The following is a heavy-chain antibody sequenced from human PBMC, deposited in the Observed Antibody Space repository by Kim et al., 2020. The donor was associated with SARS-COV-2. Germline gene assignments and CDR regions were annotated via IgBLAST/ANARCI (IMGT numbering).Heavy chain of an antibody. Sequence: SETLSLTCTVSGGSVSSGSYYWSWIRQPPGKGLEWIGYIYYSGSTNYNPSLKSRVTISVDTSKNQFSLKLSSVTAADTAVYYCARELRYFDWYRWFDPWGQGTLVTVSS. J-gene: IGHJ5*02. V-gene: IGHV4-61*01. CDR1: GGSVSSGSYY. CDR2: IYYSGST. CDR3: ARELRYFDWYRWFDP. D-gene: IGHD3-9*01.